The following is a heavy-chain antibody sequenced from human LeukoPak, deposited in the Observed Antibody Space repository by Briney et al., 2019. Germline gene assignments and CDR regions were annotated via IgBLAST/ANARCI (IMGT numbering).Heavy chain of an antibody. D-gene: IGHD4-17*01. CDR2: IWYDGSNK. CDR3: AKEYGDLEGPHPTKYYFDY. J-gene: IGHJ4*02. V-gene: IGHV3-33*06. CDR1: GFTFSNHG. Sequence: HPGGSLRLSCAASGFTFSNHGMHWVRQAPGKGPEWVALIWYDGSNKYYGDSVKGRSTISRDNSKNTVYLQMNSLRAEDTAVYYCAKEYGDLEGPHPTKYYFDYWGQGTLVTVSS.